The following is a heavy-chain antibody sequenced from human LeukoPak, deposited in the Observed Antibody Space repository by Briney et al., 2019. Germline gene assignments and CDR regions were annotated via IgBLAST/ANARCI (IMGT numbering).Heavy chain of an antibody. CDR2: IRYDGRNK. CDR3: AKGPNYDILTGWRKTYNV. J-gene: IGHJ3*01. D-gene: IGHD3-9*01. V-gene: IGHV3-30*02. Sequence: PGGSLRLSCAASGFTFSSYGMHWVCQAPGKGLEWVAFIRYDGRNKYYADSVKGRFTISRDNSKNTLYLQMNSLRAEDTAVYYCAKGPNYDILTGWRKTYNVWGQGTMVTVSS. CDR1: GFTFSSYG.